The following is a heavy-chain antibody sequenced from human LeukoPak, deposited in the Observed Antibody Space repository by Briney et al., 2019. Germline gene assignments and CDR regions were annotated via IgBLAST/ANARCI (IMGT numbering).Heavy chain of an antibody. Sequence: PSETLSLTCTVSGGSISSSSYYWGWIRQPPGKGLEWIGEINHSGSTNYNPSLKSRVTISVDTSKNQFSLKLSSVTAADTAVYYCARGRLVFYYYYYYMDVWGKGTTVTVSS. CDR2: INHSGST. CDR1: GGSISSSSYY. J-gene: IGHJ6*03. V-gene: IGHV4-39*07. CDR3: ARGRLVFYYYYYYMDV. D-gene: IGHD6-6*01.